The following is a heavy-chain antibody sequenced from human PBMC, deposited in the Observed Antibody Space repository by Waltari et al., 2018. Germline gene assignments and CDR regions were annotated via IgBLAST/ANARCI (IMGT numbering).Heavy chain of an antibody. V-gene: IGHV4-34*01. CDR1: GWPFSGYY. CDR2: VNHGGDT. Sequence: QVQLQGWGAGLLRPSETLSLTCAFSGWPFSGYYWSWIRQSPGKGLEWIGDVNHGGDTNYSPSLESLVTISVDMSKTQFSLKMRSVTAADTAIYYCARAPGYKGYFDYWGRGTLVTVSS. CDR3: ARAPGYKGYFDY. J-gene: IGHJ4*02. D-gene: IGHD5-12*01.